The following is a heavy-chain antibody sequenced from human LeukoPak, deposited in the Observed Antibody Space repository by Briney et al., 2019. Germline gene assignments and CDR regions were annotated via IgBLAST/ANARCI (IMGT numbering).Heavy chain of an antibody. CDR2: FNPNSGGT. CDR1: GYTFTGYY. J-gene: IGHJ3*02. D-gene: IGHD3-3*01. V-gene: IGHV1-2*02. CDR3: ARECDDFWSGSNAFDI. Sequence: ASVKVSCKASGYTFTGYYMHWARQAPGQGLEWMGWFNPNSGGTNYAQKFQGRVTMTRDTSISTAYMELSRLRSDDTAVYYCARECDDFWSGSNAFDIWGQGTMVTVSS.